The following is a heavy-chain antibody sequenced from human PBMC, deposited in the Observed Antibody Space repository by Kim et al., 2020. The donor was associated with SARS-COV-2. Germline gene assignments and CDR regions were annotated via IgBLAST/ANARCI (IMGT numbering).Heavy chain of an antibody. J-gene: IGHJ6*02. V-gene: IGHV1-69*13. CDR2: IIPIFGTA. CDR1: GGTFSSYA. CDR3: AREAGAAARNYYGMDV. D-gene: IGHD6-13*01. Sequence: SVKVSCKASGGTFSSYAISWVRQAPGQGLEWMGGIIPIFGTANYAQKFQGRVTITADESTSTAYMELSSLRSEDTAVYYCAREAGAAARNYYGMDVWGQGTTVTVSS.